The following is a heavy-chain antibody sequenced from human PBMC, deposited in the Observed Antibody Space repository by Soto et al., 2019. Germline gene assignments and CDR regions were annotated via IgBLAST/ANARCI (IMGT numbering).Heavy chain of an antibody. J-gene: IGHJ6*02. CDR2: IIPIFGTA. V-gene: IGHV1-69*13. D-gene: IGHD6-13*01. CDR3: AVRINTNIAAAGYNYYYYYGMDV. CDR1: GGTFSSYA. Sequence: GASVKVSCKASGGTFSSYAISWVRQAPGQGLEWMGGIIPIFGTANYAQKFQGRVTITADESTSTAYMELSSLRSEDTAVYYCAVRINTNIAAAGYNYYYYYGMDVWGQGTTVTVSS.